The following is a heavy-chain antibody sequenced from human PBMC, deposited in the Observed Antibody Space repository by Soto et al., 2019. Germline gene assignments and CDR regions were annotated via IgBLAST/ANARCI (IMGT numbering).Heavy chain of an antibody. D-gene: IGHD2-2*01. CDR3: ARETYCSSTSCYLDY. CDR2: VSSSSIYI. CDR1: GFTFNTYT. V-gene: IGHV3-21*02. J-gene: IGHJ4*02. Sequence: EVQLVESGGGLVKPGGSLRLSCAASGFTFNTYTLAWVRQAPGRGLEWVSSVSSSSIYIHYGDSVKGRFTISRDNAQNSVYLQMDSLRAYDTAVYYCARETYCSSTSCYLDYWGRGTLV.